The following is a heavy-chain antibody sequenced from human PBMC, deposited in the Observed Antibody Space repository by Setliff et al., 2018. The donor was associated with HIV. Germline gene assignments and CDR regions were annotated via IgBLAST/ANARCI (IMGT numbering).Heavy chain of an antibody. V-gene: IGHV1-69*13. CDR3: GRGVLYGLSEY. J-gene: IGHJ4*02. D-gene: IGHD3-10*01. CDR1: GGTFTSYA. Sequence: SVKVSCKASGGTFTSYAFNWVRQAPGQGLEWVGSVIPVFGEPHYAQRFQGRVTITADRSSNTAYMEIMSLRSDDTATYYCGRGVLYGLSEYWGPGSLVTVSS. CDR2: VIPVFGEP.